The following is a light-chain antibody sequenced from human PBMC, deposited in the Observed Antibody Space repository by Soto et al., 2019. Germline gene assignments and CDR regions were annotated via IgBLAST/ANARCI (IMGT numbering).Light chain of an antibody. Sequence: DMPVTHSASALSASVLYGVTITCRPSQSISSYLNWYQQKPGKAPKLLIYAASSLQSGVPSRFSGSGSGTDFTLTVSNLQPEDFATYYCQQYNSYPRTFGQGTKV. CDR3: QQYNSYPRT. CDR2: AAS. CDR1: QSISSY. J-gene: IGKJ1*01. V-gene: IGKV1-39*01.